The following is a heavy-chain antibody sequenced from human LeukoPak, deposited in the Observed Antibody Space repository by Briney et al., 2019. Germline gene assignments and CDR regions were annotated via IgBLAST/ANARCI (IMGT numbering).Heavy chain of an antibody. CDR2: VYKSGQI. V-gene: IGHV4-59*01. CDR1: GDSTTAYY. Sequence: SETLSITCSVSGDSTTAYYWSWIRQSPGKGLEWLAYVYKSGQIDYNSSLRSRLFVSVDRSKTQFSLKLSSVTAADTAVYYCARMGDRVVVPAAIPLPEDNWFDPWGQGTLVTVSS. D-gene: IGHD2-2*02. J-gene: IGHJ5*02. CDR3: ARMGDRVVVPAAIPLPEDNWFDP.